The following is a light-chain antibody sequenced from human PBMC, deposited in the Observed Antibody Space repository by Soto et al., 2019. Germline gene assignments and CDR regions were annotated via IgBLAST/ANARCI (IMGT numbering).Light chain of an antibody. Sequence: QSALTQPASVSGAPGRSSTISCTGTSSTVGGFNVVSWYQQHPGKAPKVIIYEGIKRPSGVSNRFSGSNSGSTASLTISGLQAEDEADYYCCSYVGATTYVFGTGTKVTVL. V-gene: IGLV2-23*01. CDR3: CSYVGATTYV. CDR2: EGI. CDR1: SSTVGGFNV. J-gene: IGLJ1*01.